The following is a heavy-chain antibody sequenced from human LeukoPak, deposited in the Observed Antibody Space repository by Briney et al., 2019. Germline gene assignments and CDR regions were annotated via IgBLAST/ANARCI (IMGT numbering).Heavy chain of an antibody. J-gene: IGHJ4*02. CDR1: GYTLTELS. D-gene: IGHD2-15*01. Sequence: ASVKVSCKVSGYTLTELSMHWVRQAPGKGLEWMGGFDPEDGETIYAQKFQGRVTMTRDTSISTAYMELSRLRSDDTAVYYCALVVVAAGALDYWGQGTLVTVSS. CDR2: FDPEDGET. V-gene: IGHV1-24*01. CDR3: ALVVVAAGALDY.